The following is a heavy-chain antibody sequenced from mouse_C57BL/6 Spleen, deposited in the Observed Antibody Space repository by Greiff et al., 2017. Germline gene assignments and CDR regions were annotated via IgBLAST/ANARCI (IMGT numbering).Heavy chain of an antibody. CDR2: INPNNGGT. CDR3: ARKEIYYYGSSYGFFAY. J-gene: IGHJ3*01. V-gene: IGHV1-18*01. D-gene: IGHD1-1*01. CDR1: GYTFTDYN. Sequence: VQLQQSGPELVKPGASVKIPCKASGYTFTDYNMDWVKQSHGKSLEWIGDINPNNGGTIYNQKFKGKATFTADTSSNTAYMQLSSLTTEDSAIYYCARKEIYYYGSSYGFFAYWGQGTLVTVSA.